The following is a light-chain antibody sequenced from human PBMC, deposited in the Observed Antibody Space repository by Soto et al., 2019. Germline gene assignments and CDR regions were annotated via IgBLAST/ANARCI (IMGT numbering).Light chain of an antibody. CDR2: GAS. J-gene: IGKJ1*01. Sequence: EIVRTQSPATLSVSPGERATLSCRASQSVSSNLAWYQQKPGQAPRLLIYGASTRATGIPVRFSGSGSGTEFTLTISSLQSEDIAVYYCHQYKNWPPWTFGQGTKVDIK. V-gene: IGKV3-15*01. CDR3: HQYKNWPPWT. CDR1: QSVSSN.